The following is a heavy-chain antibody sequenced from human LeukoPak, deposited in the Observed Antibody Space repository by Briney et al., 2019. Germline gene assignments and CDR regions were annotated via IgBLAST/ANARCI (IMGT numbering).Heavy chain of an antibody. CDR1: GGSISSFL. CDR3: TTYRQQLAFDT. D-gene: IGHD6-13*01. V-gene: IGHV4-59*12. J-gene: IGHJ4*02. CDR2: IYYSGST. Sequence: PSETLSLTCTVSGGSISSFLWAWIRQPAGKGLEWIGYIYYSGSTNYNPSLKSRVTMSVDTSKKQFSLKLNSVTAADTAVYYCTTYRQQLAFDTWGQGTLVTVSS.